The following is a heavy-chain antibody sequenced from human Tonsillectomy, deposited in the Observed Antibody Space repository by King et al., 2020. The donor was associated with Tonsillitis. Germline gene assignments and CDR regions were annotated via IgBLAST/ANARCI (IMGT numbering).Heavy chain of an antibody. J-gene: IGHJ4*02. Sequence: VQLVESGGGVVQPGRSLRFSCAASGFTFSSYAMHWVRQAPGKGLEWVAVISYDGSNKYYADSVKGRFTVSRDNSKNTLYLQMNSLRAEDTAVYYCARDLNWSFDYWGQGTLVTVSS. CDR2: ISYDGSNK. CDR1: GFTFSSYA. D-gene: IGHD1-20*01. CDR3: ARDLNWSFDY. V-gene: IGHV3-30*04.